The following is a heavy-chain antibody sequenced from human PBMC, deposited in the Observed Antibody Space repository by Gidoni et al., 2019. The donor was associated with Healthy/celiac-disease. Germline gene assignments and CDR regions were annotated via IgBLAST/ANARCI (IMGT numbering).Heavy chain of an antibody. V-gene: IGHV4-59*01. J-gene: IGHJ5*02. CDR1: GASISSYY. D-gene: IGHD3-10*01. CDR3: ARAHRGYGSNWCDP. CDR2: IYYSGST. Sequence: VQLQESVPGLVQPSETLSLTCTVSGASISSYYWRWIRQPQGKGLEWIGYIYYSGSTNYNPSLKSRVTISVDTSKNQFSLKLSSVTAADTAVYDCARAHRGYGSNWCDPWGQGTLVTVSS.